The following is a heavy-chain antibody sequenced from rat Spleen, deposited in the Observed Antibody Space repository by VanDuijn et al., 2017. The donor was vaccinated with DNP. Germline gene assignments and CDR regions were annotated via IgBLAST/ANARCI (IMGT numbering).Heavy chain of an antibody. V-gene: IGHV5-46*01. D-gene: IGHD1-4*01. CDR1: GFTFSSFP. Sequence: EVQLVESGGGSVQPGRSMKLSCAASGFTFSSFPMAWVRQTPTKGLDWVATISNTGDSTYYRDSVKGRFTISRDNGESSLYLQMNSLWSEDTATYYCTRGNYPGINTFDYWGQGVMVTVSS. J-gene: IGHJ2*01. CDR3: TRGNYPGINTFDY. CDR2: ISNTGDST.